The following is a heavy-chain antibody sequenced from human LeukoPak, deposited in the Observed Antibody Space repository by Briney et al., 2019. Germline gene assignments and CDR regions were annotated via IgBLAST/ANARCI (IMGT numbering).Heavy chain of an antibody. CDR3: ARVPIDYCTGDTCHSALFDS. Sequence: ATAKASRKASGFTFSDFYIHWVPQVPGQGLEGRGWLSPCSGVTRSAQKFPDRVTMTRDTSISTAYMEMSTLKSDATGDTAVYYCARVPIDYCTGDTCHSALFDSCGQGALVTVSS. CDR1: GFTFSDFY. V-gene: IGHV1-2*02. J-gene: IGHJ4*02. D-gene: IGHD2-15*01. CDR2: LSPCSGVT.